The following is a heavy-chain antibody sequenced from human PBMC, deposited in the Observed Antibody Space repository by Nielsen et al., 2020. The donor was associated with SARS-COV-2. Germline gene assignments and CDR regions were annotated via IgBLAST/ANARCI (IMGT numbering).Heavy chain of an antibody. V-gene: IGHV1-46*01. CDR3: ARDQVGYDVAY. J-gene: IGHJ4*02. CDR2: INPSGRST. Sequence: ASVKLSCKSSCYTFTSYYMHWVRQAPGQGLEWIGIINPSGRSTSYAQKFQGRVTMTRDTSTSTVYMELSSLRSEDTAVYYRARDQVGYDVAYWGQGTLVTVSS. CDR1: CYTFTSYY. D-gene: IGHD6-13*01.